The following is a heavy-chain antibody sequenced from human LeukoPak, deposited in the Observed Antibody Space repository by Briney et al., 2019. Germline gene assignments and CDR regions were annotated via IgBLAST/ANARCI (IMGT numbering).Heavy chain of an antibody. CDR3: ATGRSIRYFDY. CDR1: GVSIFSDY. Sequence: SETLSLTCSVSGVSIFSDYWNWIRQPPGKGLEWIGYVHYSGSTNYNPSLKSRVTISVDTSKSQFSLKLSSATAADTAVYYCATGRSIRYFDYWGQGTLLTVSS. D-gene: IGHD3-9*01. J-gene: IGHJ4*02. V-gene: IGHV4-59*08. CDR2: VHYSGST.